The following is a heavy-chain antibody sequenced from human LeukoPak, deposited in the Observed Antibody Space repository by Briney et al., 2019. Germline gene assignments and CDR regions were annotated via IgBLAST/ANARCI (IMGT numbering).Heavy chain of an antibody. CDR3: AQRHGGLGILSFFNI. D-gene: IGHD7-27*01. J-gene: IGHJ3*02. V-gene: IGHV5-51*01. Sequence: GESLTISCKASGYTFTTYWIAWVRQMPGKGLEWMAIIYPSDSDIRYSPSFQGQVSISADKSISTAYLQWSSLKASDTALHYCAQRHGGLGILSFFNIWRQPTTVTVPS. CDR1: GYTFTTYW. CDR2: IYPSDSDI.